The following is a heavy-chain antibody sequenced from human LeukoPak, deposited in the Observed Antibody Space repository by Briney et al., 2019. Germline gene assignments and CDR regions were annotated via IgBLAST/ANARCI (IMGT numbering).Heavy chain of an antibody. Sequence: SETLSLTCTVSGGSISSSSYYWGWIRQPPGKGLEWIGSIYYSGSTYYNPSLKSRVTISVDTSKNQFSLKLSSVTAADTAVYYCARGRVWSGYSPFDPWGLGTLVTVSS. V-gene: IGHV4-39*07. CDR3: ARGRVWSGYSPFDP. CDR1: GGSISSSSYY. CDR2: IYYSGST. D-gene: IGHD3-3*01. J-gene: IGHJ5*02.